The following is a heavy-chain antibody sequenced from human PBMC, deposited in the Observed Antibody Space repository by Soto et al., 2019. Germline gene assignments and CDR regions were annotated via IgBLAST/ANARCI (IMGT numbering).Heavy chain of an antibody. V-gene: IGHV4-39*01. CDR2: IYSGGST. D-gene: IGHD3-10*01. Sequence: SETLSLTCTVSGGSISSSNYYWGWIRQPPGKGLEWIGSIYSGGSTYYNPSLKSRVTISVDMSKNQFSLKLTSVSAADTALYYCDAITMVRGVILAMDVWGQGTTVTVSS. J-gene: IGHJ6*02. CDR3: DAITMVRGVILAMDV. CDR1: GGSISSSNYY.